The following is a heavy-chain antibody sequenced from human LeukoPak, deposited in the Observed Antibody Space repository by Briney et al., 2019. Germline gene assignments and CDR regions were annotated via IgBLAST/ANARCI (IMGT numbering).Heavy chain of an antibody. D-gene: IGHD6-13*01. CDR3: ARDRSSSWYYS. J-gene: IGHJ4*02. CDR2: IHYSGNT. CDR1: GGSVSSGPNY. V-gene: IGHV4-39*07. Sequence: KPSETLSLTCTVSGGSVSSGPNYWGWIRQPPGKGLEWIGNIHYSGNTYYNPSLESRVTISLDTSKNQFSLNLGSVTAADTAVYYCARDRSSSWYYSWGQGTLVTVSS.